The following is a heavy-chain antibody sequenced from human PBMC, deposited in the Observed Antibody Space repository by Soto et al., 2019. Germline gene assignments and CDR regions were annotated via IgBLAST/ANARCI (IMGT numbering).Heavy chain of an antibody. Sequence: QVQLQESGPGLVKPSGTLSLTCAVSGGSISSSNWWSWVRQPPGKGLEWIGETYHSGSTNYNPSLKSRVTTSVDQSKHQFSLKLSAVTAADTAVDYCARDRRGHQDVWGQGTTVTVSS. J-gene: IGHJ6*02. CDR1: GGSISSSNW. D-gene: IGHD6-25*01. V-gene: IGHV4-4*02. CDR2: TYHSGST. CDR3: ARDRRGHQDV.